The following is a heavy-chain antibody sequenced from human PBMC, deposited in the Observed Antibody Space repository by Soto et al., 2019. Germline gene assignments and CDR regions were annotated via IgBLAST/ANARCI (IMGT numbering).Heavy chain of an antibody. J-gene: IGHJ3*02. D-gene: IGHD3-16*02. CDR2: VSHSGAST. CDR1: GFTFSSHA. CDR3: AKGRRYQCLKDVFDM. Sequence: EVQLLESGGGLVQPGGSLRLSCAASGFTFSSHAMSWVRQAPGKGLEWVSRVSHSGASTYYADSVKGRFIISRDNSKNTLALQMNSLRAEDTAVYYCAKGRRYQCLKDVFDMWGQGTMATVSS. V-gene: IGHV3-23*01.